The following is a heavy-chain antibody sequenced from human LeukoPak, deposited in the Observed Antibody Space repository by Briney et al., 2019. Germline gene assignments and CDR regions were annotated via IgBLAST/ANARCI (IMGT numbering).Heavy chain of an antibody. J-gene: IGHJ4*02. D-gene: IGHD2-21*02. Sequence: PGGSLRLSCAASGFTFHIYAMNWVRQAPGKGLEWVGRIKSKTDGGTTDYAAPVKGRFTISRDDSKNTLYLQMNSLKTEDTAVYYCTTEKSLMVTQHWGQGTLVTVSS. CDR2: IKSKTDGGTT. V-gene: IGHV3-15*01. CDR3: TTEKSLMVTQH. CDR1: GFTFHIYA.